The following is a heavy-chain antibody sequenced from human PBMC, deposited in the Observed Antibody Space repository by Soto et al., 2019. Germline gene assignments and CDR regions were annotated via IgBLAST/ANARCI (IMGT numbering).Heavy chain of an antibody. J-gene: IGHJ3*02. V-gene: IGHV3-30*18. CDR1: GFTFSSYD. Sequence: PGGFLRLSCAASGFTFSSYDMHWVRQAPGKGLEWVAVISYDGSNKYYADSVKGRFTISRDNSKNTLYLQMNSLRAEDTAVYYCAKDGPYDTTLGAFDIWGQGTMVTVSS. CDR3: AKDGPYDTTLGAFDI. CDR2: ISYDGSNK. D-gene: IGHD3-22*01.